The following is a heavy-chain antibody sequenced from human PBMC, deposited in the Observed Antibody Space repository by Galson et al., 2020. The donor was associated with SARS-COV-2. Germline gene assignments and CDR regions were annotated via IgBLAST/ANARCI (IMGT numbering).Heavy chain of an antibody. CDR1: GFSFNAYG. CDR3: AKEVLGLIDHYFDY. D-gene: IGHD3-16*02. J-gene: IGHJ4*02. Sequence: GGSLRLSCAASGFSFNAYGMHWVRQAPGKGLEWVAVVSFDGINRYYADSAKGRFSISRDNSKNTLYLQMNSLRPEDTAVYFCAKEVLGLIDHYFDYWGPGTLVTVSS. V-gene: IGHV3-30*18. CDR2: VSFDGINR.